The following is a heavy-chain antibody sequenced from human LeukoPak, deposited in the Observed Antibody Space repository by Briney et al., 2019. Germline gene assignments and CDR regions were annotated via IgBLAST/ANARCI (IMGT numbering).Heavy chain of an antibody. CDR1: GFTFTSYG. J-gene: IGHJ6*03. D-gene: IGHD3-22*01. Sequence: GRSLRLSCAASGFTFTSYGRYWVRQAPGKGLEWVAVIWYDGSNKYYADSVKGRFTISRDNSKNTMYLQMNSLRAEDTAVYYSAKDPDSKSVVAYFYMDVWGKGTTVTVSS. CDR3: AKDPDSKSVVAYFYMDV. CDR2: IWYDGSNK. V-gene: IGHV3-33*06.